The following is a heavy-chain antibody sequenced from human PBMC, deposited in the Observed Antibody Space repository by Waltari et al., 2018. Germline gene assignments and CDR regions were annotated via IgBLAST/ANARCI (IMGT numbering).Heavy chain of an antibody. Sequence: QVQLQESGPALVKPSEALSLTCTVSGGSIRSYYWSWIRPPAGEGLEWIGRIYPSGSTNYNPSLKSRVTMSVDTSKNQFSLKLSSGTAADTAVYYCAREVEIAVAPRDYYYYGMDVWGQGTTVTVSS. CDR2: IYPSGST. J-gene: IGHJ6*02. CDR1: GGSIRSYY. CDR3: AREVEIAVAPRDYYYYGMDV. V-gene: IGHV4-4*07. D-gene: IGHD6-19*01.